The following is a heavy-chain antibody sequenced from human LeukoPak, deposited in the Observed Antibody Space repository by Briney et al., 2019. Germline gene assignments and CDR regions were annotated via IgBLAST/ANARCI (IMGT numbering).Heavy chain of an antibody. V-gene: IGHV4-39*01. J-gene: IGHJ6*03. CDR3: PRLSSSWLYSYYYYMDV. Sequence: SETLSLTCTVSGGSISSSSYYWGWIRQPPGKGLEWIGGIYYSGSTYYNPSLKSRVTISVDTSKNQFSLKLSSVTAADTAVYYWPRLSSSWLYSYYYYMDVWGKGTTVTIS. D-gene: IGHD6-13*01. CDR2: IYYSGST. CDR1: GGSISSSSYY.